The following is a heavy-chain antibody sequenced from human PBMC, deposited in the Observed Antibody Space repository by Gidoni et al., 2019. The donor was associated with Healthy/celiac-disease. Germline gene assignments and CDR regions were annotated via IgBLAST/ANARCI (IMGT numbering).Heavy chain of an antibody. CDR2: IWYDGSNK. J-gene: IGHJ6*03. Sequence: QVQLVESGGGVVQPGRSLRLSCAAFGFTFSSYGMHWVRQAPGKGLEWVAVIWYDGSNKYYADSVKGRFTISRDNSKNTLYLQMNSLRAEDTAVYYCARANPYYYYMDVWGKGTTVTVSS. V-gene: IGHV3-33*01. CDR3: ARANPYYYYMDV. CDR1: GFTFSSYG.